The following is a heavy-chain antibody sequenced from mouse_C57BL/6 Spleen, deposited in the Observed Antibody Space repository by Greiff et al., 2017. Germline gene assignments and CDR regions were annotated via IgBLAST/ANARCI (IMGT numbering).Heavy chain of an antibody. Sequence: VQLQQSGPGLVQPSQSLSITCTVSGFSLTSYGVHWVRQSPGKGLEWLGVIWSGGSTDYNAAFLSRLSISKDNSKRQVFFKMNSLQADDTAIYYCARRNLRDYFDYWGQGTTLTVSS. CDR1: GFSLTSYG. V-gene: IGHV2-2*01. J-gene: IGHJ2*01. CDR3: ARRNLRDYFDY. CDR2: IWSGGST.